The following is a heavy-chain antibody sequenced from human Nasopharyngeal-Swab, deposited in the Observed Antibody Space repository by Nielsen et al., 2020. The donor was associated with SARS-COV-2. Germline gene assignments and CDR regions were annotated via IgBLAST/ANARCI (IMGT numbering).Heavy chain of an antibody. V-gene: IGHV1-46*01. Sequence: ASVQVSCKASGYTFTRYYIHWVRQAPGQGLEWMGIINPGGGSARYSQNFQGRVTMTRDTSTSTVYMELSSLRSEDTAVYYCARGGDPREVVAATDCFDPWGQGTLGTVSS. CDR1: GYTFTRYY. CDR3: ARGGDPREVVAATDCFDP. D-gene: IGHD2-15*01. CDR2: INPGGGSA. J-gene: IGHJ5*02.